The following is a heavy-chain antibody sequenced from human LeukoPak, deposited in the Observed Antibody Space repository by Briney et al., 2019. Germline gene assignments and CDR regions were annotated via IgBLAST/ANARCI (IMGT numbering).Heavy chain of an antibody. D-gene: IGHD3-10*01. CDR2: IYYSGST. CDR1: GGSISSGGYY. V-gene: IGHV4-31*03. J-gene: IGHJ5*02. Sequence: SETLSLTCTVSGGSISSGGYYWSWIRQHPGKGLEWIGYIYYSGSTYYNPSLKGRVTISVDRSMNQFSLNLNFVTAADTALYYCARGDGSGSGRWFDPWGQGTLITVSS. CDR3: ARGDGSGSGRWFDP.